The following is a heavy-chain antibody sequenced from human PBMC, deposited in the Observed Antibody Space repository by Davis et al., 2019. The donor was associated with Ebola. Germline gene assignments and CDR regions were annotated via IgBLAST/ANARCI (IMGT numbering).Heavy chain of an antibody. CDR1: GGSISSSSYY. J-gene: IGHJ5*02. CDR2: MYYSGST. D-gene: IGHD2-2*01. V-gene: IGHV4-39*07. CDR3: ARAGALLPAANNWFDP. Sequence: SETLSLTCSVSGGSISSSSYYWGWIRQPPGKGLEWIGSMYYSGSTYYNPSLKSRIAISIDTSKNQFSLKLASVAAADTAVYYCARAGALLPAANNWFDPWGQGTLVTVSS.